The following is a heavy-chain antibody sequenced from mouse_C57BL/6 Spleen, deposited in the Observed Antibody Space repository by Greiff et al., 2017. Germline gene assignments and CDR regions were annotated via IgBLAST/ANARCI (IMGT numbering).Heavy chain of an antibody. V-gene: IGHV1-81*01. Sequence: QVQLQQPGAELARPGASVKLSCKASGYTFTSYGISWVKQRTGQGLEWIGEIYPRSGNTYYNEKFKGKATLTADKSSSTAYMELRSLTSEDSAVYFCASISPLYYDYDEDFDYWGQGTTLTVSS. CDR2: IYPRSGNT. J-gene: IGHJ2*01. CDR1: GYTFTSYG. CDR3: ASISPLYYDYDEDFDY. D-gene: IGHD2-4*01.